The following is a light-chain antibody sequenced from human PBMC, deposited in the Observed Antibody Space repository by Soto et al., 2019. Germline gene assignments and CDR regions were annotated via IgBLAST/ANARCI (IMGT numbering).Light chain of an antibody. J-gene: IGLJ1*01. Sequence: QSALTQPPSVSGSPGQSVAISCSGSSSDVGSNNRVSWYQQSPGTAPKLMIYDVTNRPSGVPDRFSGSKSGNTASLTISGLQAEDEADYYCSSFTTSSTYVFGTGTKGPS. CDR3: SSFTTSSTYV. V-gene: IGLV2-18*02. CDR1: SSDVGSNNR. CDR2: DVT.